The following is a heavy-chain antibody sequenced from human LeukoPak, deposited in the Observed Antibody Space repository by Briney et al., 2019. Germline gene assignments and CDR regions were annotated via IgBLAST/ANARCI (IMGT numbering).Heavy chain of an antibody. D-gene: IGHD2-2*01. V-gene: IGHV3-7*01. CDR2: IKQDGSEK. Sequence: GGSLRLSCAASGFTFSSYWMSWVRQAPGKGLEWVANIKQDGSEKYYVDSVKGRFTISRDNAKNSLYLQMNSLRAEDTAVYYCAREGASEGYCSSTSCLASGWADYWGQGTLVTVSS. CDR1: GFTFSSYW. CDR3: AREGASEGYCSSTSCLASGWADY. J-gene: IGHJ4*02.